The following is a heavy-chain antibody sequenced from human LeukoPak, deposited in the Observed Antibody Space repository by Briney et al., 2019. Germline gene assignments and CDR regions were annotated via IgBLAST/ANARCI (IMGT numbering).Heavy chain of an antibody. J-gene: IGHJ3*02. CDR3: ARDWADYYDSSGYPLPAVTGAFDI. D-gene: IGHD3-22*01. Sequence: GGSLRLSCAASGFTFSSYAINWVRQAPGRGLEWVSGISGSGGDTFYGGSVKGRFTISRDNSKNTLYLQMNSLRAEDTAVYYCARDWADYYDSSGYPLPAVTGAFDIWGQGTMVTVSS. CDR2: ISGSGGDT. V-gene: IGHV3-23*01. CDR1: GFTFSSYA.